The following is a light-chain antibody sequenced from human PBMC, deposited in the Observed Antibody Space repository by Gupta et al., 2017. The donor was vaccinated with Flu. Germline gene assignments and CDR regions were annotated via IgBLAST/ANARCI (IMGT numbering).Light chain of an antibody. V-gene: IGKV1-39*01. J-gene: IGKJ3*01. CDR2: AAS. CDR3: QQSYSNSFT. Sequence: DIQTTQSPSSLSASVGDRVTITCRASQSISSYLNWYQQKPGKAPKLLIYAASSLQSGVPSRFSGSGSGTDFTLTISSLQPEDFATYYCQQSYSNSFTFGPGTKVDIK. CDR1: QSISSY.